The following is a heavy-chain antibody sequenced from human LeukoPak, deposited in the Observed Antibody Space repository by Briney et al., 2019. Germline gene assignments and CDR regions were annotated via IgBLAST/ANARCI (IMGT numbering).Heavy chain of an antibody. CDR3: ATDRRAGYSYGFDY. D-gene: IGHD5-18*01. J-gene: IGHJ4*02. V-gene: IGHV1-24*01. Sequence: GASVKVSCKVSGYTLTELSMHWVRQAPGKGLEWMGGFDPEDGETICAQKFQGRVTMTEDTSTDTAYMELSSLRSEDTAVYYCATDRRAGYSYGFDYWGQGTLVTVSS. CDR1: GYTLTELS. CDR2: FDPEDGET.